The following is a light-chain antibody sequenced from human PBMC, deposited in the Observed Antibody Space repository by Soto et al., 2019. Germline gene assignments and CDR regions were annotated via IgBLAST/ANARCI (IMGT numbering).Light chain of an antibody. CDR3: HHYNIWPLGEDT. CDR2: DAS. Sequence: DIQMTQAPSTLSASIGDRVIITCRASQSISHWLAWYQQKPGKAPKLLIPDASILESGVPSRFSGSTSGTEFTLTISSLQPDDFATYYCHHYNIWPLGEDTFGPGTKVDIK. V-gene: IGKV1-5*01. J-gene: IGKJ3*01. CDR1: QSISHW.